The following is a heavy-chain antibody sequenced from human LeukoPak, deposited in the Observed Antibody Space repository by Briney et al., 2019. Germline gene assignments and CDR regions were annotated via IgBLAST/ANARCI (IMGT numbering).Heavy chain of an antibody. CDR3: ARHGGVVRGEGRDAFDI. CDR2: INHSGST. J-gene: IGHJ3*02. V-gene: IGHV4-34*01. CDR1: GGSFSGYY. D-gene: IGHD3-10*01. Sequence: SETLSLTCAVYGGSFSGYYWSWIRQPPGKGLEWIGEINHSGSTNYNPPLKSRVTISIDTSRNHLSLKLSSVTAADTAVYYCARHGGVVRGEGRDAFDIWGQGTVVTVSS.